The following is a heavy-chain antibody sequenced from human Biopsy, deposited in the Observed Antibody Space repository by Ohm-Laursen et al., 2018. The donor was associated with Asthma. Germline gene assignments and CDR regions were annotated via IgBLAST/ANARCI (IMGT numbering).Heavy chain of an antibody. D-gene: IGHD3-3*01. V-gene: IGHV3-23*01. J-gene: IGHJ1*01. CDR2: ISGSGGST. CDR1: GFTFSSYA. CDR3: ARTFHFWSPYHAEHYQL. Sequence: GSLRLSCAASGFTFSSYAMSWVRQAPGKGLEWVSAISGSGGSTYYADSVKGRFTISRDNAKNLRFLQMNSLRAEDTAVYYCARTFHFWSPYHAEHYQLWGQGTLVTVSS.